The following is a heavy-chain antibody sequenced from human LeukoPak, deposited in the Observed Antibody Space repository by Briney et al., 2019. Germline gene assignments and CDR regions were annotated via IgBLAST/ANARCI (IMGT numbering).Heavy chain of an antibody. V-gene: IGHV3-23*01. CDR3: SKGLRGLLDAFDI. Sequence: GGTLRLSCAASGFTFSSCAMSWVCRAPGKGQEWVSAISGSGCSTYSADSLKGGFSISRDNSKNTLHLHMNSLRAEDAAVYDCSKGLRGLLDAFDIWGQGPMVTVSS. CDR2: ISGSGCST. CDR1: GFTFSSCA. J-gene: IGHJ3*02. D-gene: IGHD3-10*01.